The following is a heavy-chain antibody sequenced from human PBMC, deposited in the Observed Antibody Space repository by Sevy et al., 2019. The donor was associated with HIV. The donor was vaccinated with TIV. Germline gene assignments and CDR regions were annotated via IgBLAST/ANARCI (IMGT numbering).Heavy chain of an antibody. Sequence: GGSLRLSCAASGFTFSNYAMTWVRQAPGKGLEWVSSITDIGDNTYYADSVKGRFTISRDNSKNTLDLHMSSLRADDTAVYYCAKESSGKLLWLGEPPYYCDYWGQGTLVTVSS. CDR1: GFTFSNYA. CDR2: ITDIGDNT. CDR3: AKESSGKLLWLGEPPYYCDY. J-gene: IGHJ4*02. V-gene: IGHV3-23*01. D-gene: IGHD3-10*01.